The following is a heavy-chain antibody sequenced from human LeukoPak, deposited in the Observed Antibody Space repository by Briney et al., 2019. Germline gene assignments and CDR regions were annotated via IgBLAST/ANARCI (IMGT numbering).Heavy chain of an antibody. CDR3: ARDLVRMGTAAAGTGFDY. Sequence: ASVKVSCKASGYTFTAYYVHWVRQAPGHGLEWMGWINPNSGGSNYSQSFQGRVTVTRDTSISTAYMELSRLRSDDTALYYCARDLVRMGTAAAGTGFDYWGQGTLVTVSS. V-gene: IGHV1-2*02. CDR1: GYTFTAYY. CDR2: INPNSGGS. J-gene: IGHJ4*01. D-gene: IGHD6-13*01.